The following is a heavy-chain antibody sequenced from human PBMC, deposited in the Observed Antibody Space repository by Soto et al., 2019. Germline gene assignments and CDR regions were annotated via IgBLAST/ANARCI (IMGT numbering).Heavy chain of an antibody. V-gene: IGHV3-7*03. CDR3: AKKQTFSSAPDY. J-gene: IGHJ4*02. CDR2: IKQDGSEK. CDR1: GFTFSGYL. Sequence: PGGSLRFSCAASGFTFSGYLMSWVRQAPGKGLEWVANIKQDGSEKYYVDSVKGRFTISRDNAKNSLYLQMNSLTAEDTAVYYCAKKQTFSSAPDYWGQGTLVTVSS.